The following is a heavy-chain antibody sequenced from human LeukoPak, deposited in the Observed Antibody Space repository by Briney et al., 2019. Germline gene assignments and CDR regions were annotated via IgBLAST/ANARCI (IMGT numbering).Heavy chain of an antibody. CDR3: ARDFRLRGGGGDFDY. J-gene: IGHJ4*02. Sequence: SETLSLTCTVSGGSISSSRYYWGWIRQPPGKGLEWIGSIYYSGSTYYNPSLKSRVTISLDTSRNHFSLKLSSVTAADAAVYYWARDFRLRGGGGDFDYWGKGTRVTVSS. V-gene: IGHV4-39*07. CDR2: IYYSGST. D-gene: IGHD3/OR15-3a*01. CDR1: GGSISSSRYY.